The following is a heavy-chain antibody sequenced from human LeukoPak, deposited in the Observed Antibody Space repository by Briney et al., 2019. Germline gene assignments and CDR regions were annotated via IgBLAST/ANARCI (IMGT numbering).Heavy chain of an antibody. D-gene: IGHD3-10*01. CDR3: AREPSYYYGSGSYDYLDY. V-gene: IGHV3-11*01. CDR2: ISSSGSTI. Sequence: GGSLRLSCAASGFTFSDYYVSWIRQAPGKGLEWVSYISSSGSTIYYADSVKGRFTISRDNAKNSLYLQMNSLRAEDTAVYYCAREPSYYYGSGSYDYLDYWGQGTLVTVSS. J-gene: IGHJ4*02. CDR1: GFTFSDYY.